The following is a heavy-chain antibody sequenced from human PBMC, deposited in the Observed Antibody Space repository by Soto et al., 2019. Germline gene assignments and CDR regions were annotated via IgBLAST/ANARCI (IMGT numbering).Heavy chain of an antibody. CDR2: IYYTGST. V-gene: IGHV4-59*01. CDR1: GGSISSYY. Sequence: SETLSLTCTVSGGSISSYYWNWIRQPPGKGLEWIGFIYYTGSTTSNPSLKSRVTISLDTSKIQFSLKLNSVTAADAAVYYCASSRGLRNFDYWGRGTVVTVCS. J-gene: IGHJ4*02. CDR3: ASSRGLRNFDY. D-gene: IGHD4-17*01.